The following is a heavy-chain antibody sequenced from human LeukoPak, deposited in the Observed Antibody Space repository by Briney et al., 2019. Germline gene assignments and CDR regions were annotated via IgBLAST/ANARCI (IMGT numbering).Heavy chain of an antibody. Sequence: SKTLSLICTVSGGSISSGGYYWSWIRQHPGKGLEWIGYIYYSGSTYCNPSLKSRVTISVDTSKNQFSLKLSSVTAADTAVYYCARGDQIFGVVNGAFDIWGQGTMVTVSS. CDR1: GGSISSGGYY. CDR2: IYYSGST. CDR3: ARGDQIFGVVNGAFDI. D-gene: IGHD3-3*01. V-gene: IGHV4-31*03. J-gene: IGHJ3*02.